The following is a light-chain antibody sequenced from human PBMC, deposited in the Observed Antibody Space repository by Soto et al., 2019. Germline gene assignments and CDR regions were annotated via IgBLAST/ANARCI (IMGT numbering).Light chain of an antibody. CDR2: DAS. J-gene: IGKJ2*01. V-gene: IGKV1-5*01. CDR1: QSISSW. Sequence: DIQMTQSPSTLSASVGDRVTITCRASQSISSWLAWYQQKPGKAPKLLIYDASSLESGVPSRFSGSGSGTEFTLTISSLQPDXXXTXXCQQYNSYPYTFGQGTKLEIK. CDR3: QQYNSYPYT.